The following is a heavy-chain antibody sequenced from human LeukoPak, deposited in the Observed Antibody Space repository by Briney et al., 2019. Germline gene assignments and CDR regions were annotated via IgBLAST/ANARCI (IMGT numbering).Heavy chain of an antibody. D-gene: IGHD6-13*01. V-gene: IGHV3-23*01. CDR3: AKNWEITAVGTTPSY. Sequence: GGSLRLSCAASGFTFSSYAMTWVRQAPGKGLEWVSTISGSGGSTYYADSVKGRFTISRDNSKNTLYLQMHSLRAEDMAVYYCAKNWEITAVGTTPSYWGQGTLVTVSS. CDR2: ISGSGGST. CDR1: GFTFSSYA. J-gene: IGHJ4*02.